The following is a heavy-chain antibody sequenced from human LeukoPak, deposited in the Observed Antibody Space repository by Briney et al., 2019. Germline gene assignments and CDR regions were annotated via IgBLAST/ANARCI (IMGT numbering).Heavy chain of an antibody. CDR2: ISYDGSNK. D-gene: IGHD2-15*01. V-gene: IGHV3-30-3*01. J-gene: IGHJ4*02. Sequence: PGGSLRLSCTASGFTFGTFTMHWVRQTPGKGLEWVALISYDGSNKYYADSVKGRFTISRDNSKNTLYLQMNGLGAEDTAVYYCARIRAKGPASPFDYWGQGTLVTVSS. CDR1: GFTFGTFT. CDR3: ARIRAKGPASPFDY.